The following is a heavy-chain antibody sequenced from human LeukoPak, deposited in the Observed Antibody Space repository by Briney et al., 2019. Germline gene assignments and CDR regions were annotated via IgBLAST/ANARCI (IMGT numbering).Heavy chain of an antibody. V-gene: IGHV1-2*06. CDR3: ARVVVGATGDFDY. CDR2: INPNSGGT. J-gene: IGHJ4*02. D-gene: IGHD1-26*01. CDR1: GYTFTGYY. Sequence: GASVKVSCKASGYTFTGYYMHWERQAPGQGLEWMGRINPNSGGTNYAQKFQGRVTMTRDTSISTAYMELSRLRSDDTAVYYCARVVVGATGDFDYWGQGTLVTVSS.